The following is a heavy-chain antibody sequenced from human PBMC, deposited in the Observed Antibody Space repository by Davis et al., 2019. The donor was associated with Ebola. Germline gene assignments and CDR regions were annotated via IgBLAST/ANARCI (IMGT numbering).Heavy chain of an antibody. Sequence: PGGSLRLSCTDSVITFSSYAMSWVRQAPGKGLEWVSAISGSGGSTFYADSVKGRFIISRDNYENTLYLQMNSLRVEDTAVYFCARNPSGGSGWSVGYYGMDVWGKGTTVTVSS. CDR1: VITFSSYA. CDR2: ISGSGGST. D-gene: IGHD6-19*01. CDR3: ARNPSGGSGWSVGYYGMDV. V-gene: IGHV3-23*01. J-gene: IGHJ6*04.